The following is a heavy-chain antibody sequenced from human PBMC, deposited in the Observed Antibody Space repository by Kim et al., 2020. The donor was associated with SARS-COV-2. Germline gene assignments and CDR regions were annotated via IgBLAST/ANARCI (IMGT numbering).Heavy chain of an antibody. V-gene: IGHV3-74*01. Sequence: GRTTKHTDPVKGRLPISRDNGKNTVYLQMNSLRAEDTAVYYCARGWSLGDWGQGTLVTVSS. D-gene: IGHD3-16*01. J-gene: IGHJ4*02. CDR3: ARGWSLGD. CDR2: GRTT.